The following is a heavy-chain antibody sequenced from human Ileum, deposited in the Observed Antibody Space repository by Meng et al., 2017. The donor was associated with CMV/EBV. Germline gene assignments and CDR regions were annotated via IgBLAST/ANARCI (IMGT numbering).Heavy chain of an antibody. Sequence: ASGFTLVTYAMSWFRLAPGRGLGWVSAFSGSGGNTSHADSVKGRFTVSTDNSKNTLYLQMNSLRAEDTALYYCAKGIRNAWYYFDSWGQGILVTVSS. CDR1: GFTLVTYA. J-gene: IGHJ4*02. V-gene: IGHV3-23*01. CDR2: FSGSGGNT. CDR3: AKGIRNAWYYFDS. D-gene: IGHD2-2*01.